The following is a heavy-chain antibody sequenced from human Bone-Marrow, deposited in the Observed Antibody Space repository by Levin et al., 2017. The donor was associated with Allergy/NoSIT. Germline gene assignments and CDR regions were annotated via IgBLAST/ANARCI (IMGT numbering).Heavy chain of an antibody. CDR2: ISYDGSNK. J-gene: IGHJ4*02. CDR3: ARVRSWLGSSFDY. CDR1: GFTFSSYA. D-gene: IGHD6-19*01. Sequence: PGGSLRLSCAASGFTFSSYAMHWVRQAPGKGLEWVAVISYDGSNKYYADSVKGRFTISRDNSKNTLYLQMNSLRAEDTAVYYCARVRSWLGSSFDYWGQGTLVTVSS. V-gene: IGHV3-30-3*01.